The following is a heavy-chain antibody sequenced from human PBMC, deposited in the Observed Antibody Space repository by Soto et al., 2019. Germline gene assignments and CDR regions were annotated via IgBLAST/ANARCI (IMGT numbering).Heavy chain of an antibody. V-gene: IGHV4-34*01. CDR1: GGSFSGYY. Sequence: SETLSLTCAVYGGSFSGYYWSWIRQPPGKGLEWIGEINHSGSTNYNPSLKNRVTISVDTSKNQFSLKLSSVTAADTAVYYCARGAPTNFDYLGQGTLVTVSS. J-gene: IGHJ4*02. CDR3: ARGAPTNFDY. CDR2: INHSGST.